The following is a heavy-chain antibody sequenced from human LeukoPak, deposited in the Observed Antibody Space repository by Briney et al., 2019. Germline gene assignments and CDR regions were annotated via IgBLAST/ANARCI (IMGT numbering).Heavy chain of an antibody. CDR3: ARDRDGMGV. CDR1: GGSITSDNW. J-gene: IGHJ6*02. Sequence: SQTLSLTCAVSGGSITSDNWWTWFRQPPGKGLEWIGAIYHSGSTDYNPSLKSRVPISVDKSKNQFSLKLSSVTAADTAVYFCARDRDGMGVWGQGTTVTVSS. CDR2: IYHSGST. V-gene: IGHV4-4*02.